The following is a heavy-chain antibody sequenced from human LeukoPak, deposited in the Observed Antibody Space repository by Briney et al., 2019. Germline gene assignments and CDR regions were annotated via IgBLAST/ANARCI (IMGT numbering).Heavy chain of an antibody. Sequence: SETLSLTCTVSGGSISSYYWSWIRQPPGKGLEWIGYIYYSGSTNYNPSLKSRVTISVDTSKNQFSLKLSSVTAADTAVYYCAGADVVVTATSFDYWGRGTLVTVSS. CDR1: GGSISSYY. V-gene: IGHV4-59*01. CDR2: IYYSGST. J-gene: IGHJ4*02. CDR3: AGADVVVTATSFDY. D-gene: IGHD2-21*02.